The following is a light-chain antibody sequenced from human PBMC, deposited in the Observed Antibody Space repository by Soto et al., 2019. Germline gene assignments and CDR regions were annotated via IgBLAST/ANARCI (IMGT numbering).Light chain of an antibody. J-gene: IGKJ1*01. CDR2: GTS. CDR1: QTISSNY. V-gene: IGKV3-20*01. CDR3: QQYGSWT. Sequence: EIVLTQSPGTLSVSPGERATLSCRASQTISSNYLAWYQQKPAQAPSLLIYGTSSRSTGIPDRFSGSGSGTDFTLTISRLEPEDSAIYHCQQYGSWTFGQGTKVEIK.